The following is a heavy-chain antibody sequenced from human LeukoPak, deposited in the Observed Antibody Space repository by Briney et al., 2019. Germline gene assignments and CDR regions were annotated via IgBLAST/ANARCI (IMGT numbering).Heavy chain of an antibody. V-gene: IGHV4-59*01. CDR2: IYYSGST. CDR1: GGSISSYY. J-gene: IGHJ6*02. Sequence: SETLPLTCTVSGGSISSYYWSWIRHPPGKGLEWIGYIYYSGSTNYNPSLKSRVTISVDTSKNQFSLKLSSVTAADTAVYYCARVIGYYGMDVWGQGTTVTISS. D-gene: IGHD2-21*01. CDR3: ARVIGYYGMDV.